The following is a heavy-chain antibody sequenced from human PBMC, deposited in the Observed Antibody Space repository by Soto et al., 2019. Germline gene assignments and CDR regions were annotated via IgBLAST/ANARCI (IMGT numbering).Heavy chain of an antibody. D-gene: IGHD3-9*01. CDR2: ISYDGSNK. Sequence: PGGSLRLSCAASGFTFSSYAMHWVRQAPGKGLEWVAVISYDGSNKYYADSVKGRFTISRDNSKNTLYLQMNSLRAEDTAVYYCARGERYFDWLLLFQRSGMDVWGQGTTVTVSS. CDR3: ARGERYFDWLLLFQRSGMDV. J-gene: IGHJ6*02. CDR1: GFTFSSYA. V-gene: IGHV3-30-3*01.